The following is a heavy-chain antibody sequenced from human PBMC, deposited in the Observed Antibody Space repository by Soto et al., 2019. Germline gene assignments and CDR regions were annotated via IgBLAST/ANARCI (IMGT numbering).Heavy chain of an antibody. CDR2: IGGGDDI. Sequence: VHLLESGGGLVQPGGSLRLSCEASGFTFSNYAMAWVRQTPGEGPEWVSTIGGGDDIFYAESVQGRFIISRDDSRSTMYLQMDNLRVEDTAIYFCAKDSISYNGIYEAFDVWGQGTVVTVSS. V-gene: IGHV3-23*01. CDR1: GFTFSNYA. J-gene: IGHJ3*01. CDR3: AKDSISYNGIYEAFDV. D-gene: IGHD3-3*02.